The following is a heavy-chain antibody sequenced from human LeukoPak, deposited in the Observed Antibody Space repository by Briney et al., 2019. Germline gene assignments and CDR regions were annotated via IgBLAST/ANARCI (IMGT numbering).Heavy chain of an antibody. V-gene: IGHV4-34*01. J-gene: IGHJ3*02. CDR2: INHSGST. CDR1: GGSFSGYY. CDR3: ARDPYYDFWSGYYPGAFDI. Sequence: SETLSLTCAVYGGSFSGYYWSWIRQPPGKGLEWIGEINHSGSTNYNPSLKSRVTISVDTSKNQFSLKLSSVTAADTAVYYCARDPYYDFWSGYYPGAFDIWGQGTMVTVSS. D-gene: IGHD3-3*01.